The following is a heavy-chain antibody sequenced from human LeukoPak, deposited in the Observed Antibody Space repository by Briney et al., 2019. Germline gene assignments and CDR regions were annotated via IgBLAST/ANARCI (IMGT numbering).Heavy chain of an antibody. CDR1: GFTFSSYA. CDR2: ISGSGGST. D-gene: IGHD5-12*01. CDR3: AKDQAIVATVFYFDH. Sequence: GGSLRLSCAASGFTFSSYAMSWVRQAPGKGPEWVSAISGSGGSTYYADSVKGRFTISRDNSKNTLHLQMNSLRAEDTAVYYCAKDQAIVATVFYFDHWGQGTLVTVSS. V-gene: IGHV3-23*01. J-gene: IGHJ4*02.